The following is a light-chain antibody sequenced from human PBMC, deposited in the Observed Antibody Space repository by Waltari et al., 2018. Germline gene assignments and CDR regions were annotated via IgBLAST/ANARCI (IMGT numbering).Light chain of an antibody. CDR1: QSVSTN. V-gene: IGKV3-15*01. CDR3: QQYNNWPRT. Sequence: EIVMTQSPATLSVSPGERATLSCRASQSVSTNLAWFQQRPGQAPRLLIYAASTRVTGIPARFSGSGSGTEFTLTISGLQSEDSAVYHCQQYNNWPRTFGQGTRVEMK. J-gene: IGKJ1*01. CDR2: AAS.